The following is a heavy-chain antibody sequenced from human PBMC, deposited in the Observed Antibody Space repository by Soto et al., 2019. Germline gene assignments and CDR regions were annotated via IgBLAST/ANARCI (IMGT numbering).Heavy chain of an antibody. D-gene: IGHD3-22*01. Sequence: QVQLVESGGGVVQPGRSLRLSCAASGFTFSSYGMHWVRQAPGKGLEWVAVISYDGSNKYYADSVKGRFTISRDNSKNTLYLQMNSLRAEDTAVYYCAKGDPLYYYDSSGYSSGHDYWGQGTLVTVSS. V-gene: IGHV3-30*18. CDR3: AKGDPLYYYDSSGYSSGHDY. J-gene: IGHJ4*02. CDR1: GFTFSSYG. CDR2: ISYDGSNK.